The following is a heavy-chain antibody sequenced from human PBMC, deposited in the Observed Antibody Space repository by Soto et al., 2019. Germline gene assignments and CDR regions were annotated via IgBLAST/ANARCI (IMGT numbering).Heavy chain of an antibody. CDR2: ISYDGSNK. V-gene: IGHV3-30-3*01. J-gene: IGHJ4*02. CDR3: ARDGPAGYSSSWYLTFDY. D-gene: IGHD6-13*01. CDR1: GFTFSSYA. Sequence: QVQLVESGGGVVQPGRSLRLSCAASGFTFSSYAMHWVRQAPGKGLEWVAVISYDGSNKYYADSVKGRFTISRDTSKNTLYLQMNSLRAEDTGVYYCARDGPAGYSSSWYLTFDYWGQGTLVTVSS.